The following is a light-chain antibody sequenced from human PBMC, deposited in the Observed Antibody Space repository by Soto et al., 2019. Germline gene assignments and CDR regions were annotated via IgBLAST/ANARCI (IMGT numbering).Light chain of an antibody. J-gene: IGLJ3*02. CDR3: GTWDNSLGAGV. CDR2: DND. V-gene: IGLV1-51*01. Sequence: QSVLTQPPSVSAAPGQKVTISCSGSSSNIGNNYVSWYQQLPGTAPKLLIYDNDKRPSGIPDRFSGSKSGTSGTLGITGLQTGDEADYYCGTWDNSLGAGVFGGGTKLTVL. CDR1: SSNIGNNY.